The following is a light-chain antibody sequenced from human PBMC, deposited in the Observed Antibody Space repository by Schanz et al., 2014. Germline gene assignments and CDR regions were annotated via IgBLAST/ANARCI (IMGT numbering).Light chain of an antibody. V-gene: IGLV2-8*01. CDR2: EVT. CDR1: SSDFGAYNS. J-gene: IGLJ2*01. Sequence: QSVLTQPPSASGSPGQSVTISCTGTSSDFGAYNSVSWYQQHPGKAPKVIIYEVTKRPSGVPDRFSGSKSGNTASLTISGLQAEDEADLSNSRVFGGGTKLTVL. CDR3: SRV.